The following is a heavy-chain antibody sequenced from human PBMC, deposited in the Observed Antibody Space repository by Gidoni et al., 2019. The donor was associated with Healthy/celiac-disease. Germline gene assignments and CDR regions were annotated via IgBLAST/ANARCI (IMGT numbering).Heavy chain of an antibody. Sequence: EVQLVESGGGLVQPGGSLRLSCAAAGFTFSSSSMNWVRQAPGKGLEWVSYMSSSSSNIYYADSGKGRFTSSRDNAKNSLYLQMNSLRDEDTAVYYCARDGSPEDMVVVVAATPVDDAVDIWGQGTMVTVSS. J-gene: IGHJ3*02. D-gene: IGHD2-15*01. CDR2: MSSSSSNI. V-gene: IGHV3-48*02. CDR3: ARDGSPEDMVVVVAATPVDDAVDI. CDR1: GFTFSSSS.